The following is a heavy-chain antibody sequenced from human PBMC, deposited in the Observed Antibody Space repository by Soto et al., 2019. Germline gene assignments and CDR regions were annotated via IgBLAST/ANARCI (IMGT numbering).Heavy chain of an antibody. CDR3: ARDLSSSWPGFFDY. V-gene: IGHV1-69*06. CDR2: IIPIFGTA. J-gene: IGHJ4*02. D-gene: IGHD6-13*01. CDR1: GGTFSSYA. Sequence: GASVKVSCKASGGTFSSYAISWVRQAPGQGLEWMGGIIPIFGTANYAQKFQGRVTITADKSTSTAYMELSSLRSEDTAVYYCARDLSSSWPGFFDYWGQGTLVTVSS.